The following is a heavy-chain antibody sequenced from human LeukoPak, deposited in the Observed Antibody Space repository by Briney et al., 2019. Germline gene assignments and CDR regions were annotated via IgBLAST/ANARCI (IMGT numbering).Heavy chain of an antibody. CDR1: GFTFSSYW. CDR3: ARAVWLRLVWYFDY. Sequence: PGGSLRLSCAASGFTFSSYWMSWVRQAPGKGLEWVANIKQDGSEKYYVDSVKGRFTISRDNAENSLYLQMNSLRAEDTAVYYCARAVWLRLVWYFDYWGQGTLVTVSS. D-gene: IGHD5-12*01. V-gene: IGHV3-7*03. J-gene: IGHJ4*02. CDR2: IKQDGSEK.